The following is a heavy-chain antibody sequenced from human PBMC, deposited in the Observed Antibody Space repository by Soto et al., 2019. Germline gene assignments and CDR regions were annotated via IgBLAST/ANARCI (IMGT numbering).Heavy chain of an antibody. CDR1: GFTFSSYW. CDR3: ARQTMITFGGVIVMSDAFDI. D-gene: IGHD3-16*02. Sequence: GGSLRLSCAASGFTFSSYWMSWVRQAPGKGLEWVANIKQDGSEKYYVDSVEGRFTISRDNAKNSLYLQMNSLIADDTAVYYCARQTMITFGGVIVMSDAFDIWGQGTMVTVSS. J-gene: IGHJ3*02. V-gene: IGHV3-7*01. CDR2: IKQDGSEK.